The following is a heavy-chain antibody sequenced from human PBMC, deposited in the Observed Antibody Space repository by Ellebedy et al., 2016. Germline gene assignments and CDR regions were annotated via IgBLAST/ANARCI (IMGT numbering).Heavy chain of an antibody. D-gene: IGHD1-26*01. Sequence: GGSLRFSXAASGFTFSDSAMHWVRQASGKGLEWVGQIRSKAKSYATGYATSVKGRFTISRDDSKKTAYLQMNSLKTEDTAVYYCTFVTTSGDSWGQGTLVTVSS. CDR2: IRSKAKSYAT. CDR1: GFTFSDSA. CDR3: TFVTTSGDS. V-gene: IGHV3-73*01. J-gene: IGHJ4*02.